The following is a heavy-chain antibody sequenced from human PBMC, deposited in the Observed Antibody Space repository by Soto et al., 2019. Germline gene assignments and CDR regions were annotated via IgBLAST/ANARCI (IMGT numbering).Heavy chain of an antibody. CDR3: ARDENDFWSGYYLLGFDP. D-gene: IGHD3-3*01. CDR2: ISAYNGNT. V-gene: IGHV1-18*01. CDR1: GYTFTSYG. Sequence: ASVKVSCKASGYTFTSYGISWVRQAPGQGLERMGWISAYNGNTNYAQKLQGRVTMTTDTSTSTAYMELRSLRSDDTAVYYCARDENDFWSGYYLLGFDPWGQGTLVTVSS. J-gene: IGHJ5*02.